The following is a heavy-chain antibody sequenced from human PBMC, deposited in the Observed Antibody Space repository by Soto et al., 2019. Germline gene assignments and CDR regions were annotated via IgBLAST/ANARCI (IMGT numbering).Heavy chain of an antibody. Sequence: QVQLVESGGGLVKPGGSLRLSCVASGFSISDDYMTWIRQAPGKGLEWVSHISSSSIYTSYAHSVKGRFTISRDNAKNSLYLQMNILPSEDTAVYYCARDSGSRKSGLDVWGQGTTVIVSS. J-gene: IGHJ6*02. V-gene: IGHV3-11*06. CDR2: ISSSSIYT. CDR3: ARDSGSRKSGLDV. CDR1: GFSISDDY. D-gene: IGHD6-13*01.